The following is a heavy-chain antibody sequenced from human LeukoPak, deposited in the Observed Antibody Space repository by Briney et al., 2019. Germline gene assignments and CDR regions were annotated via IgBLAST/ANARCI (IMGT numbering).Heavy chain of an antibody. D-gene: IGHD2-15*01. J-gene: IGHJ4*02. CDR2: ISYDGSNT. V-gene: IGHV3-30*03. CDR3: TRVANRWYYDY. Sequence: TGGSLRLSCAASGFTFSSYGMHWVRQAPGKGLEWVAVISYDGSNTYYADSVKGRFTISRDNSKNTLYLQMNRLGGEDTAVYYCTRVANRWYYDYWGQGTLVTVSS. CDR1: GFTFSSYG.